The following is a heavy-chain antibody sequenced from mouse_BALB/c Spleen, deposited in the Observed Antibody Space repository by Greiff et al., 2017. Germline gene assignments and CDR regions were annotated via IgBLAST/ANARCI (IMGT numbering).Heavy chain of an antibody. CDR3: ARQGKLYYFDY. V-gene: IGHV5-6*01. Sequence: EVKLMESGGDLVKPGGSLKLSCAASGFTFSSYGMSWVRQTPDKRLEWVATISSGGSYTYYPDSVRGRFTISRDNAKNTLYLQMSSLKSEDTAMYYCARQGKLYYFDYWGQGTTLTVSS. D-gene: IGHD2-1*01. CDR2: ISSGGSYT. CDR1: GFTFSSYG. J-gene: IGHJ2*01.